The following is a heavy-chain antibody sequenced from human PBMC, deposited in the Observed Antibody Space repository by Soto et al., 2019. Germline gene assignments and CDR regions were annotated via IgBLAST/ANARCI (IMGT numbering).Heavy chain of an antibody. CDR1: GFTFSSYS. J-gene: IGHJ6*02. CDR3: ASVGITIFGVDSNDYYGMDV. CDR2: ISSSSGTI. Sequence: EVQLVESGGGLVQPGGSLRLSCAASGFTFSSYSMNWVRQAPGKGLEWVSYISSSSGTIYYADSVKGRFTISRDNAKNSLYLQMNSLRDEDTAVYYCASVGITIFGVDSNDYYGMDVWGQGTTVTVSS. V-gene: IGHV3-48*02. D-gene: IGHD3-3*01.